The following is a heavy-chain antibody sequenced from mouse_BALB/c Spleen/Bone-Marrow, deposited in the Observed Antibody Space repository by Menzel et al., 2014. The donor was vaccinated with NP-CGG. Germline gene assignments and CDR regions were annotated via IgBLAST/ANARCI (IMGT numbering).Heavy chain of an antibody. CDR1: GYSITNGYY. J-gene: IGHJ2*01. V-gene: IGHV3-6*02. D-gene: IGHD2-1*01. CDR2: ISYDGSS. Sequence: EVQRVESGPGLVKPSQSLSLTCSVTGYSITNGYYWNWIRQFPGNKLEWMGYISYDGSSNYNPSLKNRISVTRDTSKNQFFLKLNPVTTEDTATYFCARGGKNYGNLLDYWGQGTTLTVSS. CDR3: ARGGKNYGNLLDY.